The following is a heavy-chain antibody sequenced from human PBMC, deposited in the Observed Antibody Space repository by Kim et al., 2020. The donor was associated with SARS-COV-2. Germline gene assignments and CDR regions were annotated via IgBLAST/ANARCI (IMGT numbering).Heavy chain of an antibody. CDR2: KEDGSEK. J-gene: IGHJ3*01. V-gene: IGHV3-7*01. Sequence: KEDGSEKDHGDSGKGRFTISRDNAKNSLYLQMTSLRAEDTAVYYCARLRFWGQGTMVTVSS. CDR3: ARLRF.